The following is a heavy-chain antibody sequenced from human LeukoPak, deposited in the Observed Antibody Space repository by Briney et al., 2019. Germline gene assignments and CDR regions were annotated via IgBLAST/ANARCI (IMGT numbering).Heavy chain of an antibody. D-gene: IGHD6-19*01. CDR2: INWNSITI. CDR1: GITFDDYA. CDR3: AREGSGWYGDAFDI. Sequence: GGSLRLSCAASGITFDDYAMHWVRQAPGKGLEWVSGINWNSITIGYADSVKGRFTISRDNAKNSLYLQMNSLRAEDTAVYYCAREGSGWYGDAFDIWGQGTMVTVSS. V-gene: IGHV3-9*01. J-gene: IGHJ3*02.